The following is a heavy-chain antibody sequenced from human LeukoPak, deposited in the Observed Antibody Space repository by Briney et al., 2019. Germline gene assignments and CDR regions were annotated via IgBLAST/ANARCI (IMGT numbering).Heavy chain of an antibody. CDR1: GGSISSYY. CDR3: ARIQNYYDSSGADYGMDV. J-gene: IGHJ6*02. CDR2: IYYSGST. V-gene: IGHV4-59*08. Sequence: SETLSLTCTVSGGSISSYYWSWIRQPPGKGLEWIGYIYYSGSTNYNPSLKSRVTISVDTSKNQFSLKLSSVTAADTAVYYCARIQNYYDSSGADYGMDVWGQGTTVTVSS. D-gene: IGHD3-22*01.